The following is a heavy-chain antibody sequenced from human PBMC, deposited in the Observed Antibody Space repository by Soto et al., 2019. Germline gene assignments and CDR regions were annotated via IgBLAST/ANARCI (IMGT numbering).Heavy chain of an antibody. CDR3: AHHPYYGLGSYSFDY. CDR2: IYWDDDK. V-gene: IGHV2-5*02. J-gene: IGHJ4*02. D-gene: IGHD3-10*01. CDR1: GFSLTTSGVG. Sequence: QITLKESGPTLVRPTQTLTLTCTFSGFSLTTSGVGVGWIRQPPGKALEWLAVIYWDDDKRYSSSLKSRLTIHNDTSKNPVVLTMTNMDPVDTATYYCAHHPYYGLGSYSFDYWGQGTLVTVSS.